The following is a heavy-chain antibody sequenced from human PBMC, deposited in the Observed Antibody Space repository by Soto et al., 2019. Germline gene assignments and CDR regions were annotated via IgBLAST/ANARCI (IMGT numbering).Heavy chain of an antibody. Sequence: SETLSLTCTVSGGSISSSNYYWSWIRQPPGKGLEWIGYIYYSGRTDYKSSLKSRVTISLDPSKNQVSLKFNSVTAADTAVYYCARGGYSGRLYYFDYWGLGTLVTVSS. D-gene: IGHD2-15*01. CDR1: GGSISSSNYY. J-gene: IGHJ4*02. CDR3: ARGGYSGRLYYFDY. V-gene: IGHV4-61*01. CDR2: IYYSGRT.